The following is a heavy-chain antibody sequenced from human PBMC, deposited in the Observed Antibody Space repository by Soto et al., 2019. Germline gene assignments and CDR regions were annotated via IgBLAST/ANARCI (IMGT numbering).Heavy chain of an antibody. CDR1: GFTFSSYS. J-gene: IGHJ3*02. D-gene: IGHD6-13*01. Sequence: GGSLRLSCAASGFTFSSYSMNWVRQAPGKGLEWVSSISSSSSYIYYADSVKGRFTISRDNAKNSLYLQMNSLRAEDTAVYYCARDQTGIAAAVDAFDIWGQETMVTVSS. CDR2: ISSSSSYI. V-gene: IGHV3-21*01. CDR3: ARDQTGIAAAVDAFDI.